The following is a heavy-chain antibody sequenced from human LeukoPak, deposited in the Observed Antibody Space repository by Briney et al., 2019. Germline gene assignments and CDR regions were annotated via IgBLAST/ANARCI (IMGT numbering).Heavy chain of an antibody. CDR1: GFTVSNSY. J-gene: IGHJ4*02. CDR3: ARAAKKYYFDD. CDR2: VYSGGPT. V-gene: IGHV3-53*01. Sequence: GGSLRLSCAASGFTVSNSYMKWVRQAPGKGLEWVSVVYSGGPTYYADSVKGRFTISRDNSKTTLYLQMNSLRVEDTAVYYCARAAKKYYFDDWGQGTLVTVSS.